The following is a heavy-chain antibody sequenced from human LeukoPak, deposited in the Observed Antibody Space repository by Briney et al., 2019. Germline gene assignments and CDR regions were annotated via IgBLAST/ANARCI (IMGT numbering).Heavy chain of an antibody. CDR1: GFTFSHHG. V-gene: IGHV3-33*06. J-gene: IGHJ4*02. D-gene: IGHD4-11*01. CDR3: AKDAQRGFDYSNSLDN. CDR2: IWSDGSNR. Sequence: GGSLRLSCATSGFTFSHHGMHWVRQAPGKGLEWVAVIWSDGSNRYYGDPVKGRFTISRDNFQSTVYLQMNSRRAEDTAVYYCAKDAQRGFDYSNSLDNWGQGTLVTVSS.